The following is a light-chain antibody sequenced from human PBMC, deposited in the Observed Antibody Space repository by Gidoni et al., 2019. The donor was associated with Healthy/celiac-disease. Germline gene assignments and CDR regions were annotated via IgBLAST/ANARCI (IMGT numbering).Light chain of an antibody. V-gene: IGLV2-14*03. CDR2: DVS. CDR1: SSDVGGYNY. J-gene: IGLJ2*01. CDR3: SSYTSSSTLV. Sequence: QSALPQPASVSVSPGQSITISCTGTSSDVGGYNYVSWYQHHPGKATKLMIYDVSNRPSGVSNRFSGSKSGNTDSLTISGLQAEDEADYYGSSYTSSSTLVFGGGNKLTVL.